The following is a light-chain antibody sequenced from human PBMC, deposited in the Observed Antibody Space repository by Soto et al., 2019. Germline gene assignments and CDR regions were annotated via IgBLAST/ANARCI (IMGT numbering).Light chain of an antibody. CDR1: QSVSSTY. CDR3: QQYGRSSLT. J-gene: IGKJ3*01. V-gene: IGKV3-20*01. Sequence: EIVLTQSPGTLSLSPGERATLSCRASQSVSSTYSAWYQQKPGQAPRLLIYGASSRASGIPDRFSGSGSGTDFTLTISRLDPEDFAVYYCQQYGRSSLTFGPGTKVDIK. CDR2: GAS.